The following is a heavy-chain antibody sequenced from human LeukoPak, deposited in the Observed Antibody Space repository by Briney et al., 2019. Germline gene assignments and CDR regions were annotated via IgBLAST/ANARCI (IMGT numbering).Heavy chain of an antibody. CDR2: IDIDGNT. V-gene: IGHV3-74*01. Sequence: GGSLRLSCVASGFAFSHHYMHWVRHAPGKGLVWVSRIDIDGNTNYADSVKGRFTISRDKTKDTVYLQMNSLRAEDTAVYYCVRDLNYSFDYWGQGALVTVSS. D-gene: IGHD5-24*01. CDR1: GFAFSHHY. CDR3: VRDLNYSFDY. J-gene: IGHJ4*02.